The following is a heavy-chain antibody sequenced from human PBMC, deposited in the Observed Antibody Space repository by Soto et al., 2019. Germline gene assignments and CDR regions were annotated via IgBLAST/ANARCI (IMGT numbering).Heavy chain of an antibody. J-gene: IGHJ6*04. Sequence: GGSLRLSCAASGFTFSSYWMSWVRQAPGKGLEWVANIKQDGSEKYYVDSVKGRFTISRDNAKNSLYLQMNSLRAEDTAVYYCARRITIFGVVINDYYGMDVWGEGTPVTVYS. CDR2: IKQDGSEK. V-gene: IGHV3-7*01. CDR1: GFTFSSYW. D-gene: IGHD3-3*01. CDR3: ARRITIFGVVINDYYGMDV.